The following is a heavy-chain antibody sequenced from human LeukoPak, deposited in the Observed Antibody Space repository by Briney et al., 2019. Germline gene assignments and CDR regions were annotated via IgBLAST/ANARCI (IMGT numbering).Heavy chain of an antibody. V-gene: IGHV4-59*01. Sequence: PSETLSLTCTVSGGSISSYYWSWIRQPPGKGLEWIGYIYYSGSTNHNPSLKSRVTISVDTSKNQFSLKLSSVTAADTAVYYCAGTNYYDSSGPKPFDYWGQGTLVTVSS. CDR2: IYYSGST. D-gene: IGHD3-22*01. CDR1: GGSISSYY. CDR3: AGTNYYDSSGPKPFDY. J-gene: IGHJ4*02.